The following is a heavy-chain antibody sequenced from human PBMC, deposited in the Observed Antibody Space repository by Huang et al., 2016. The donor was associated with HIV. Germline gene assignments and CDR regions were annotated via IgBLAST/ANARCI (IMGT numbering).Heavy chain of an antibody. CDR1: GGSISSSTSS. J-gene: IGHJ3*02. V-gene: IGHV4-39*01. CDR2: IYYTGTT. CDR3: ARQLRVVVIGPGLDAFDI. D-gene: IGHD3-22*01. Sequence: QLQLQESGPGLVKPSETLSLTCTVSGGSISSSTSSWGWIRQPPEKGLEWIGSIYYTGTTYYNPSFKSRVTISVDTSKNQFSLRLSSVTATDSAVYYCARQLRVVVIGPGLDAFDIWGQGTMVTVSS.